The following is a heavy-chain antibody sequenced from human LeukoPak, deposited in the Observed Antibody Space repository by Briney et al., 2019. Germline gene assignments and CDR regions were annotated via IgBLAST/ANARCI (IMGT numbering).Heavy chain of an antibody. CDR2: LYYSGNT. Sequence: SETLSLPCTAAYGSITSYYWSWIRRPPGKGLEGCGSLYYSGNTNYNPSLESRVTISPATSGNPFTLQLTSVTAADTAIYYCARLGYGSGSYFHWYFDRWGRGTLATVSA. CDR1: YGSITSYY. CDR3: ARLGYGSGSYFHWYFDR. V-gene: IGHV4-59*08. J-gene: IGHJ2*01. D-gene: IGHD3-10*01.